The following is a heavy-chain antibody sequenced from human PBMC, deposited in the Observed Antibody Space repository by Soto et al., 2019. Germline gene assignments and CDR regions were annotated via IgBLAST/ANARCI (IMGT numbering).Heavy chain of an antibody. V-gene: IGHV3-9*01. CDR1: GFTFGDYA. D-gene: IGHD6-19*01. CDR3: AKSHTTSGWYVTTDY. J-gene: IGHJ4*02. CDR2: ISWNSGSI. Sequence: LRLSCAASGFTFGDYAMQWVRQAPGKGLEWVSAISWNSGSIDYADSVKGRFTISRDNAKNSLYLQMNSLRAEDTALYYCAKSHTTSGWYVTTDYWSQGTRVTVSS.